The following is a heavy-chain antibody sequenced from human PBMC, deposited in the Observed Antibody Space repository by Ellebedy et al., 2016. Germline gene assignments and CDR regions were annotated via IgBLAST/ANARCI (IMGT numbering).Heavy chain of an antibody. CDR2: ISGSGGGT. D-gene: IGHD1-26*01. J-gene: IGHJ6*03. V-gene: IGHV3-23*01. Sequence: GGSLRLSXEASGLYFSNYAMSWVRQAPGKGLEWVSTISGSGGGTFYGKSAKGRFTISRDNAKNTLYLQMNSLRAEDTAVYFCAKWDGDKNFYYMDVWGKGTTVTVSS. CDR3: AKWDGDKNFYYMDV. CDR1: GLYFSNYA.